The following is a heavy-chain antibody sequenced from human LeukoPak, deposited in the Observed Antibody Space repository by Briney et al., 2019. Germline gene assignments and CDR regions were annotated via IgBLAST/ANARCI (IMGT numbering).Heavy chain of an antibody. V-gene: IGHV3-21*01. CDR1: GFTFSSYS. J-gene: IGHJ4*02. Sequence: GGSLRLSCAASGFTFSSYSMNWVRQAPGKGLEWVSSITSSSGYIYYAASAKGRFTISRDNSKNTLYLQMNSLRAEDTAVYYCAKDRRRDGYNLDYWGQGTLVTVSS. CDR3: AKDRRRDGYNLDY. CDR2: ITSSSGYI. D-gene: IGHD5-24*01.